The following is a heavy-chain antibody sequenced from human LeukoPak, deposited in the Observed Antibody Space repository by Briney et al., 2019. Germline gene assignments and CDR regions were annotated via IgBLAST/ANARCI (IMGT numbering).Heavy chain of an antibody. CDR2: ISRRGDTK. CDR3: AKGGDVAVVPAAGPYYAMDV. V-gene: IGHV3-23*01. D-gene: IGHD2-2*01. J-gene: IGHJ6*02. CDR1: GFTLSSYT. Sequence: GGSLRLSCVAPGFTLSSYTLNWVRRAPGKGLEWVSVISRRGDTKYYADSVKGRFTISRDNSKNTVFLQMNSLSADDTATYYCAKGGDVAVVPAAGPYYAMDVWGQGTTVTVSS.